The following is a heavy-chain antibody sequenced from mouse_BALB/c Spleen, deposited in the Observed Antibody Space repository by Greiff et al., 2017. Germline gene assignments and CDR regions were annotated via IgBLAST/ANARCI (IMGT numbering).Heavy chain of an antibody. CDR1: GYSITSDYA. J-gene: IGHJ3*01. D-gene: IGHD1-1*01. CDR3: ARSGKGTSWFAY. CDR2: ISYSGST. Sequence: EVQGVESGPGLVKPSQSLSLTCTVTGYSITSDYAWNWIRQFPGNKLEWMGYISYSGSTSYNPSLKSRISITRDTSKNQFFLQLNSVTTEDTATYYCARSGKGTSWFAYWGQGTLVTVSA. V-gene: IGHV3-2*02.